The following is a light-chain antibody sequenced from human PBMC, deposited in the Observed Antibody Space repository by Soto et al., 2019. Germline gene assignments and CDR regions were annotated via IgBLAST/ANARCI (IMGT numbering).Light chain of an antibody. CDR3: QQYGSSPQT. CDR2: GAS. CDR1: QSVSSSY. J-gene: IGKJ1*01. Sequence: EIVLTQTPVTLSLSPGERATLSCRARQSVSSSYLAWYQQKPGQAPRLLIYGASSRATGIPDRFSGSGSGTDFTLTISRLEPEDFAVYYCQQYGSSPQTFGQGTKVDIK. V-gene: IGKV3-20*01.